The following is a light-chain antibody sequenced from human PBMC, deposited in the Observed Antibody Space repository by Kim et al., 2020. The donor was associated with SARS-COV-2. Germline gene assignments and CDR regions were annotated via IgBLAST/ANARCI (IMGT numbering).Light chain of an antibody. CDR3: QQYDNLFT. V-gene: IGKV1-33*01. J-gene: IGKJ3*01. CDR1: QDISNY. Sequence: SASVRYRVTITCQASQDISNYLNWYQQKPGKAPKLLIYDASNLETGVPSRFSGSGSGTDFTFTISSLQPEDIATYYCQQYDNLFTFGPGTKVDIK. CDR2: DAS.